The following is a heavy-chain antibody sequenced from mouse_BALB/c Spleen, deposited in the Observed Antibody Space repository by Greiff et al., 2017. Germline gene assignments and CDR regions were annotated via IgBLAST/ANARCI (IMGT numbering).Heavy chain of an antibody. D-gene: IGHD1-1*01. Sequence: EVQGVESGGGLVKPGGSLKLSCAASGFTFSSYAMSWVRQTPEKRLEWVASISSGGSTYYPDSVKGRFTISRDNARNILYLQMSSLRSEDTAMYYCARDYGSSSAYWGQGTLVTVSA. V-gene: IGHV5-6-5*01. J-gene: IGHJ3*01. CDR3: ARDYGSSSAY. CDR2: ISSGGST. CDR1: GFTFSSYA.